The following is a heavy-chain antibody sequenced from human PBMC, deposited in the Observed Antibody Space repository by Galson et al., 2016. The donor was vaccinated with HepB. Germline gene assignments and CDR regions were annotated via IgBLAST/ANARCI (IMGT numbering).Heavy chain of an antibody. V-gene: IGHV3-23*01. CDR2: ISGSGGTT. Sequence: SLRLSCAASGFNFRSYAMSWVRQVPGKGLEWVSYISGSGGTTYYADSVKGRFTISRDNTKNTLYLQMNSLRAEDTAVYYCAKGGGDYGGNFVFDYWGQGSLVTVSS. CDR3: AKGGGDYGGNFVFDY. CDR1: GFNFRSYA. D-gene: IGHD4-23*01. J-gene: IGHJ4*02.